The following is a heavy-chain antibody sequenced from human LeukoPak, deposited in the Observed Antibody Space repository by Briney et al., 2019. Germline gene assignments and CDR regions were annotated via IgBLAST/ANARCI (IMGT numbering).Heavy chain of an antibody. Sequence: GGSLRLSCAGSGFTFGSYSMNWVRQAPGKGLEWVSCISSSSSYIYYADSVKGRFTISRDNAKNSLYLQMNSLRAEDTAVYYCATSPVYSYGHPYYFDYWGQGTLVTVSS. CDR1: GFTFGSYS. CDR2: ISSSSSYI. D-gene: IGHD5-18*01. J-gene: IGHJ4*02. V-gene: IGHV3-21*01. CDR3: ATSPVYSYGHPYYFDY.